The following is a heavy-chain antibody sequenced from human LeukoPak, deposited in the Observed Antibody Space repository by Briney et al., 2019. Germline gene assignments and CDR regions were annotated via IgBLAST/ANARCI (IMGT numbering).Heavy chain of an antibody. CDR3: ARDHPYYYGSGVDAFDI. CDR2: IYYSGST. V-gene: IGHV4-30-4*07. J-gene: IGHJ3*02. CDR1: GGSISSGGYS. Sequence: PSETLSLTCAVSGGSISSGGYSWSWIRQPPGKGLEWIGYIYYSGSTYYNPSLKSRVTISVDTSKNQFSLKLSSVTAADTAVYYCARDHPYYYGSGVDAFDIWGQGTMVTVSS. D-gene: IGHD3-10*01.